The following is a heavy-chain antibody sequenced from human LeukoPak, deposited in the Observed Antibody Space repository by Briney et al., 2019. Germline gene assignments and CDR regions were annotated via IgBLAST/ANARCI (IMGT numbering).Heavy chain of an antibody. V-gene: IGHV4-4*07. CDR1: GGSITSYD. Sequence: SETLSLTCTVSGGSITSYDWSWIRQPAGKGLEWIGRFYTSGSTNYNPSLKSRVTMSLDTSKNQLSLKLSSVTAADTAFYYCARLTSSWYQDWYFDLWGRGTLVTVSS. D-gene: IGHD6-13*01. J-gene: IGHJ2*01. CDR2: FYTSGST. CDR3: ARLTSSWYQDWYFDL.